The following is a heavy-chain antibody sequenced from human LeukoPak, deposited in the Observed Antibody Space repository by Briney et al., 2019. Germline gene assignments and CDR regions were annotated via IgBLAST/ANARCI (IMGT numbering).Heavy chain of an antibody. CDR3: ARRRVVVASTDGASGAFDI. CDR2: IYYSGST. CDR1: GVSISSGGYY. V-gene: IGHV4-31*03. J-gene: IGHJ3*02. Sequence: SETLSLTCTVSGVSISSGGYYWSWIRQHPGKGLEWIGYIYYSGSTYYNPSLRSRVTISVDTSKNQFSLKLSSVTAADTAVYFCARRRVVVASTDGASGAFDIWGQGTMVTVSS. D-gene: IGHD2-15*01.